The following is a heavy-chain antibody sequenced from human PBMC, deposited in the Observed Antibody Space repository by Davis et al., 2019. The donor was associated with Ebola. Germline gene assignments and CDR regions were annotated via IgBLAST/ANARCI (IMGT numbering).Heavy chain of an antibody. CDR2: IIPIFGTS. Sequence: SVKVSCKASGGTFSSYAISWVRQAPGQGLEWMGGIIPIFGTSNYAQKFQGRVTITADKSTSTAYMELSSLRSEDTAVYYCARGLYIWGSYRSFDYWGQGTLVTVSS. J-gene: IGHJ4*02. D-gene: IGHD3-16*02. CDR1: GGTFSSYA. CDR3: ARGLYIWGSYRSFDY. V-gene: IGHV1-69*06.